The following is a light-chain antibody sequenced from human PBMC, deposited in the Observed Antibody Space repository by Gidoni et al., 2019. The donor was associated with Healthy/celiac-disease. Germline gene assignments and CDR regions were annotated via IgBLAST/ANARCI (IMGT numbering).Light chain of an antibody. J-gene: IGKJ1*01. CDR2: KAC. CDR3: QQYNSQGT. CDR1: QSISSW. Sequence: DVQMAQSPSTLAASVGDRVTITCRASQSISSWLAWYQQKPGKAPKLLIYKACILESGVPSRFSGSGSGTEFTLTISSLQPDDFATYYCQQYNSQGTFGQGTKVEIK. V-gene: IGKV1-5*03.